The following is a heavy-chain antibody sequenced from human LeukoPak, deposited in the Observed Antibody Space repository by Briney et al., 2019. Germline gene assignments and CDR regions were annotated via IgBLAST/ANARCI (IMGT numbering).Heavy chain of an antibody. Sequence: SETLSLTCTVSGGSISTSSYYWGWIRRPPGKGLEWIGSGYYTGSTYYNPSLKSRVTISVDTSKNQFSLKLSSVTAADTAVYYCATGWRHWGQGTLVTVSS. V-gene: IGHV4-39*07. CDR3: ATGWRH. D-gene: IGHD2-15*01. J-gene: IGHJ4*02. CDR1: GGSISTSSYY. CDR2: GYYTGST.